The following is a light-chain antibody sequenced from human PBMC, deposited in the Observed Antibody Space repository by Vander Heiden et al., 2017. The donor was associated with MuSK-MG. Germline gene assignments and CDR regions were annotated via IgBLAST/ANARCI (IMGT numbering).Light chain of an antibody. CDR1: QSVSSY. V-gene: IGKV3-11*01. CDR2: DTS. CDR3: QQRGTWPPIT. Sequence: EIVLPQSPATLSLSPGERATLSCRASQSVSSYLAWYQQKPGQAPRLLIYDTSNRATGIPARFSGSGSGTDFTLTISSLEPEDFAVYYCQQRGTWPPITFGQGTRLEIK. J-gene: IGKJ5*01.